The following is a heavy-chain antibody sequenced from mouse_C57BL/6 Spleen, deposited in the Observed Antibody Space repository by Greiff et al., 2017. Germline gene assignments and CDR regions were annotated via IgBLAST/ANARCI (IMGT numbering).Heavy chain of an antibody. CDR3: ARLYYGSSPYYAMDD. D-gene: IGHD1-1*01. CDR2: INPYNGGT. J-gene: IGHJ4*01. Sequence: VQLQQSGPELVKPGDSVKISCKASGYSFTGYFMNWVMQSHGKSLEWIGRINPYNGGTFYNQKFKGKATLTVDKSSSTAHMELRSLTSEDSAVYYCARLYYGSSPYYAMDDWGQGTSVTVSS. V-gene: IGHV1-20*01. CDR1: GYSFTGYF.